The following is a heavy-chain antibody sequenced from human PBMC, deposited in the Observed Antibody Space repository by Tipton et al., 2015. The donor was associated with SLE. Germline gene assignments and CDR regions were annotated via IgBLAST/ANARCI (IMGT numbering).Heavy chain of an antibody. CDR3: ARGMLTWRGAIIGVDV. CDR1: GDSIRSYY. J-gene: IGHJ6*02. CDR2: IYYSGTT. Sequence: TLSLTCTASGDSIRSYYWSWIRQPPGKGLEWIGYIYYSGTTNYNPSLKSRVTISVDTAKNQFSLKLTSVTAADTAVYYCARGMLTWRGAIIGVDVWGQGTSVNVSS. D-gene: IGHD2-8*01. V-gene: IGHV4-59*01.